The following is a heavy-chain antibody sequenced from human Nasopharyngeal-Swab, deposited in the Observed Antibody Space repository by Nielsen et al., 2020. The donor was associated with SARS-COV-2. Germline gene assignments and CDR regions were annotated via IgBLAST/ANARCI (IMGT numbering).Heavy chain of an antibody. D-gene: IGHD4-11*01. J-gene: IGHJ6*03. CDR1: GFTFSSYS. V-gene: IGHV3-48*01. CDR3: ARVGTGYSNPTGVYYYYMDV. CDR2: ISSSSSTI. Sequence: GESLKISCAASGFTFSSYSMNWVRQAPGKGLEWVSYISSSSSTIYYADSVKGRFTISRDNAKNSLYLQMNSLRAEDTAVYYCARVGTGYSNPTGVYYYYMDVWGKGTTVTVSS.